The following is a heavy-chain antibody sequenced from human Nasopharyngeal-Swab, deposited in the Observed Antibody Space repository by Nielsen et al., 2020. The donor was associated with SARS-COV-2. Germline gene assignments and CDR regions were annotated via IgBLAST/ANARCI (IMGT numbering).Heavy chain of an antibody. Sequence: GGSLRLSCAASGFTFISYGLHWVRQAPGKGLEWVAFIWYDGVNKYYADSVKGRFTVSRDNSKNTVFLQMNILRVEDTAMYYCARDSNYYGSGSDAFNLWGQGTLVTVSS. CDR2: IWYDGVNK. CDR1: GFTFISYG. V-gene: IGHV3-33*01. J-gene: IGHJ3*01. CDR3: ARDSNYYGSGSDAFNL. D-gene: IGHD3-10*01.